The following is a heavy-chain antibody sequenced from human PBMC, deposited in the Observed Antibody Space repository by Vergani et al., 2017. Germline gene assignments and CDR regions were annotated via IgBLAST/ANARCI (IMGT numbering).Heavy chain of an antibody. J-gene: IGHJ4*02. V-gene: IGHV5-51*03. CDR3: ARHTTYTDS. CDR2: LYPADSDT. Sequence: EVELVQSGPEMRKPGESLKISCKGSEYSFANYRTGWVRQMPGKGLEWMGILYPADSDTRYSPSFQGQVTISADKSINPAFLQWDSLTASDTALYYCARHTTYTDSWGQGTLVTVSS. CDR1: EYSFANYR. D-gene: IGHD1-1*01.